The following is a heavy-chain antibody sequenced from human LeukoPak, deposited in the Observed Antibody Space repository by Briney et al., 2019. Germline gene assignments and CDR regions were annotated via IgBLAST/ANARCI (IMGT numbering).Heavy chain of an antibody. CDR3: ARRAGSGSYPMDV. Sequence: SETLSLTCTVSGGSISSSSYYWGWIRQPPGKGLEWIGSIYYSGSPNYNPHLKSRITISVDTSKNQFSLKLSSVTAADTAVYYCARRAGSGSYPMDVWGQGTTVTVSS. V-gene: IGHV4-39*07. CDR1: GGSISSSSYY. D-gene: IGHD3-10*01. J-gene: IGHJ6*02. CDR2: IYYSGSP.